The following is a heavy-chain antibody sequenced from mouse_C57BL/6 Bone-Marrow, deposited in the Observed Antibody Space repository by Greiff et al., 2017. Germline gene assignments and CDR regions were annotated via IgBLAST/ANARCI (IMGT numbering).Heavy chain of an antibody. V-gene: IGHV1-55*01. J-gene: IGHJ3*01. D-gene: IGHD2-12*01. CDR1: GYTFTSYW. CDR2: IYPGSGST. CDR3: ARGGPPYSEYVAWFAY. Sequence: QVQLQQPGAELVKPGASVKMSCKASGYTFTSYWITWVKQRPGQGLEWIGDIYPGSGSTNYNEKFKSKATLTVDTSSSTAYMQLSSLTSEDAAVYYCARGGPPYSEYVAWFAYWGQGTLVTVSA.